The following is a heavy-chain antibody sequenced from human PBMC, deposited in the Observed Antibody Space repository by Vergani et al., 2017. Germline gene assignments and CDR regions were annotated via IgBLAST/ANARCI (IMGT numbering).Heavy chain of an antibody. Sequence: EVQLLESGGRLKQPGGSVRLSCAASGFTFSTYAMHWVRQAPGKGLEWVSALTGGGGSTYYADSFKGRFIISRDNSRDTLYLQMNSLRPEDTATYYCVKDAGSYENFFDSWGQRTLVTVSS. CDR2: LTGGGGST. CDR1: GFTFSTYA. D-gene: IGHD1-26*01. J-gene: IGHJ4*02. CDR3: VKDAGSYENFFDS. V-gene: IGHV3-23*01.